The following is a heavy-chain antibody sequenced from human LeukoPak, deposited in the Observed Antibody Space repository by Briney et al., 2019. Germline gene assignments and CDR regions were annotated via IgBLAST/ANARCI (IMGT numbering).Heavy chain of an antibody. Sequence: GGSLRLSCAASGFTFSSYWMHWVRQAPGKGLVWVSRISSDGSSTSYADSVKGRFTISRDNAKNTLYLQMNSLRAEDTAVYYCATSPPGEYFQHWGQGTLVTVSS. CDR3: ATSPPGEYFQH. J-gene: IGHJ1*01. V-gene: IGHV3-74*01. D-gene: IGHD2-2*01. CDR1: GFTFSSYW. CDR2: ISSDGSST.